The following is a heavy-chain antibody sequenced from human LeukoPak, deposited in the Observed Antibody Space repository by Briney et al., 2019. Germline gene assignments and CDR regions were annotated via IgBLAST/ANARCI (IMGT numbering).Heavy chain of an antibody. CDR2: IYYSGST. Sequence: PSETLSLTCTVSGGSISSYYWSWIRQPPGKGLEWIGYIYYSGSTNYNPSLKSRVTISVDTSKNQFSLKLSSVTAADTAVYYCARDPGNPYYYYGMDVWGQGTTVTVSS. V-gene: IGHV4-59*01. CDR3: ARDPGNPYYYYGMDV. CDR1: GGSISSYY. D-gene: IGHD1-14*01. J-gene: IGHJ6*02.